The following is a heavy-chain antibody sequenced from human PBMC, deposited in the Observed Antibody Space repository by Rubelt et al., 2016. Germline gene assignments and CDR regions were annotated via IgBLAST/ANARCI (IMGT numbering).Heavy chain of an antibody. Sequence: QVQLVQSGAEVKKPGASVKVSCKAAGYSFTTYSIHWVRQAPGQRPEWMGWINAGNGNTKYSQKFQVRVTITRDTSASTAYMELSSLRSEDTAIYYCATGYSSGWYVAYWGQGTLVTVSS. V-gene: IGHV1-3*01. CDR3: ATGYSSGWYVAY. CDR2: INAGNGNT. J-gene: IGHJ4*02. D-gene: IGHD6-19*01. CDR1: GYSFTTYS.